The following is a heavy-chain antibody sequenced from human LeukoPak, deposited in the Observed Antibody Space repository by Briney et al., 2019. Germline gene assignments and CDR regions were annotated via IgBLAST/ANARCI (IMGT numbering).Heavy chain of an antibody. CDR2: IFYSGSM. CDR1: GGSISSGDYY. Sequence: KPSETLSLTCTVSGGSISSGDYYWTWIRQPPGKGLEWMGYIFYSGSMYYNPSLKSRLTISVDTSKNQCSLKLRSVTAADTAVYYCARQTTVISFDYWGQGALVTVSS. D-gene: IGHD4-17*01. J-gene: IGHJ4*02. CDR3: ARQTTVISFDY. V-gene: IGHV4-30-4*01.